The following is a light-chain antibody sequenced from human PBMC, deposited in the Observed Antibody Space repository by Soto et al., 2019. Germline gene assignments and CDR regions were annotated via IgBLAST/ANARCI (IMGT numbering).Light chain of an antibody. CDR1: QSVSSN. CDR3: QQYNNWPRAIT. Sequence: EIVMTQSPATLSVSPGERATLSCRASQSVSSNLAWYQQKPGQAPRLLIYGASTRATGIPARFSGSGSGTEFTLTISSLQSEDFAVYDCQQYNNWPRAITFGGGTKVEIK. CDR2: GAS. J-gene: IGKJ4*01. V-gene: IGKV3-15*01.